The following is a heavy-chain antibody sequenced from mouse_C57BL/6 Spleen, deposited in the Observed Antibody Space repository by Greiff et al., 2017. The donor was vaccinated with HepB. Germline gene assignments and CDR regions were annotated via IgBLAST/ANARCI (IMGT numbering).Heavy chain of an antibody. J-gene: IGHJ2*01. V-gene: IGHV5-17*01. CDR1: GFTFSDYG. CDR2: ISSGSSTI. D-gene: IGHD4-1*01. CDR3: ARRKLSGIDY. Sequence: DVQLQESGGGLVKPGGSLKLSCAASGFTFSDYGMHWVRQAPEKGLEWVAYISSGSSTIYYADTVKGRFTISRDNAKNTLFLQMTGLRSEDTAMYYCARRKLSGIDYWGQGTTLTVSS.